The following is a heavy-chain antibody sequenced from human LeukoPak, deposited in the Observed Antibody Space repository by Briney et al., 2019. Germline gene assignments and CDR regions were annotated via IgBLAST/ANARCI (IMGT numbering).Heavy chain of an antibody. D-gene: IGHD2-15*01. CDR3: ARRRVVVAGRPNAFYSYIDF. J-gene: IGHJ6*03. V-gene: IGHV4-59*02. CDR1: GDSVTSFY. CDR2: VYSRGST. Sequence: SETLSLTCGVSGDSVTSFYWSWIRQTPGKGLEWFGYVYSRGSTTYNPSLRSRTTISVDTSQNQFSLYLSSVTAADTAVYYCARRRVVVAGRPNAFYSYIDFWGKGTTVTVSS.